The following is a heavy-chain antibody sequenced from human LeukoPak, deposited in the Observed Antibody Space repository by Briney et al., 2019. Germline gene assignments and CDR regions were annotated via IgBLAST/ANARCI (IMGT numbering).Heavy chain of an antibody. CDR2: IWYDGSNK. Sequence: GGSLRLSCAASGFTFSSYGMHWVRQAPGKGLEWVAVIWYDGSNKYYADSVKGRFTISRDNSTNTLYLQMNSLRAEDTAVYYCARDLGAIPSSSVAGDYWGQGTLVTVSS. CDR1: GFTFSSYG. J-gene: IGHJ4*02. CDR3: ARDLGAIPSSSVAGDY. D-gene: IGHD6-6*01. V-gene: IGHV3-33*01.